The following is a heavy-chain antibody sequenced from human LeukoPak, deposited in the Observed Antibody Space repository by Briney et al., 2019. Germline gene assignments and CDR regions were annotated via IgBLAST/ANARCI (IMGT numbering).Heavy chain of an antibody. V-gene: IGHV1-2*06. CDR2: INPNSGDT. CDR3: ARDYCSSTSCLFDY. D-gene: IGHD2-2*01. CDR1: GYSFTGNH. J-gene: IGHJ4*02. Sequence: ASVKVSCKASGYSFTGNHMHWVRQAPGQGLEWMGRINPNSGDTNYAQKFQGRVTMTRDTSISTAYMELSRLRSDDTAVYYCARDYCSSTSCLFDYWGQGTLVTVSS.